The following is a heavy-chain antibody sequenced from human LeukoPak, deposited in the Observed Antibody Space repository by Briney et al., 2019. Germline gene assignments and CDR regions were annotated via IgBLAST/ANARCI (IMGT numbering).Heavy chain of an antibody. CDR2: INAYNGNT. V-gene: IGHV1-3*01. J-gene: IGHJ4*02. CDR1: GYTFINFA. CDR3: AKGPRAAADDY. Sequence: ASVKVSCKASGYTFINFAINWGRQAPGQRPEWMGWINAYNGNTKYSQKFQDRVTITRDTSASTAYMELTNLTSEDTAVYYCAKGPRAAADDYWGQGSLVTVSS. D-gene: IGHD6-13*01.